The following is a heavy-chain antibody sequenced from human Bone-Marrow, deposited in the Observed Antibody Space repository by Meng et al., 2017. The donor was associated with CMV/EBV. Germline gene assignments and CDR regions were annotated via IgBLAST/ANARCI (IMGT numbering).Heavy chain of an antibody. J-gene: IGHJ2*01. V-gene: IGHV1-18*01. CDR3: ARFGEDPHVVVPDAKRFGMRYFDL. CDR1: GYTFTSYG. Sequence: ASVKVSCKASGYTFTSYGISWVRQAPGQGLEWMGWISAYNGNTNYAQKLQGRVTMTTDTSTSTAYMELRSLRYDDTAVYYCARFGEDPHVVVPDAKRFGMRYFDLWGRGTLVTVSS. D-gene: IGHD2-2*01. CDR2: ISAYNGNT.